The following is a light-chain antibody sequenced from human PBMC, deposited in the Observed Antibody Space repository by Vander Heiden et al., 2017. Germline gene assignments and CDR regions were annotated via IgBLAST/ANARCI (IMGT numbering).Light chain of an antibody. J-gene: IGKJ4*01. Sequence: VSSSQLAWYQQKPGQSPRLLIYGASSRTTGNPDRFSGSGYGTDFTLTISRREPEDFAVYYCQQYGTSPPLTFGGGTKVEIK. CDR1: VSSSQ. CDR2: GAS. V-gene: IGKV3-20*01. CDR3: QQYGTSPPLT.